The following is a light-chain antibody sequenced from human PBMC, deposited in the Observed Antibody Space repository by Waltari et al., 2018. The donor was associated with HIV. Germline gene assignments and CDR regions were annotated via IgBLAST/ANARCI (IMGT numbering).Light chain of an antibody. CDR3: QQYYSTPRT. CDR1: QSVLYSSNNKNY. J-gene: IGKJ2*01. Sequence: DIVMTQSPDSLALPLGERATITCKSSQSVLYSSNNKNYLAWYQQKPRQAPKLLIYWASTRESGVPDRFSGSGSGTDFTLTISSLQAEDVAVYYCQQYYSTPRTFGQGTKLEIK. V-gene: IGKV4-1*01. CDR2: WAS.